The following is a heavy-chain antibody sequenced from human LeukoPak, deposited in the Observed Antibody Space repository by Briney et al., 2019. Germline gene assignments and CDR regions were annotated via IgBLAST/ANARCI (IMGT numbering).Heavy chain of an antibody. V-gene: IGHV3-30*19. D-gene: IGHD2-15*01. Sequence: GGSLRLSCAASGFTFSSYGMHWVRQAPGTGLEWVAVISHDGDHKYHADSVKGRFTISRDNSKNTLYLQMNSLRAEDTAVYYCARDRDDCSGGSCQSQKISGFFDYWGQGTLVTVSS. CDR3: ARDRDDCSGGSCQSQKISGFFDY. J-gene: IGHJ4*02. CDR2: ISHDGDHK. CDR1: GFTFSSYG.